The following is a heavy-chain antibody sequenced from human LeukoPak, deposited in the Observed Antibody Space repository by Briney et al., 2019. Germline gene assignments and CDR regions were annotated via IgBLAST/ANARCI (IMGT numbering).Heavy chain of an antibody. J-gene: IGHJ4*02. D-gene: IGHD2-21*01. CDR2: LNPNSDGT. CDR3: AREDELVDFDH. CDR1: GYTFTGYF. Sequence: ASVKVSCKASGYTFTGYFLVWVRQAPGQGLGWMGRLNPNSDGTNYAQNFQGRVTMTRDTSISTAYMELSRLRSDGTAVYYCAREDELVDFDHWGQGTLVTVSS. V-gene: IGHV1-2*06.